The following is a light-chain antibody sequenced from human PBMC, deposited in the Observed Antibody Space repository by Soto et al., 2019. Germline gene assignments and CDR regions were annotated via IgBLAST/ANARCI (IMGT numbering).Light chain of an antibody. V-gene: IGLV2-14*01. CDR1: SSDVGAYNR. CDR2: EVS. Sequence: QSALTQPASVSGSPGQSITISCTGTSSDVGAYNRVSWYQQHSGKAPKLMIYEVSNRPSGVSNLFSGSKSGNTASLTISGLQAEDEADYYCLSYTTGSSYVFGTGTKVTVL. J-gene: IGLJ1*01. CDR3: LSYTTGSSYV.